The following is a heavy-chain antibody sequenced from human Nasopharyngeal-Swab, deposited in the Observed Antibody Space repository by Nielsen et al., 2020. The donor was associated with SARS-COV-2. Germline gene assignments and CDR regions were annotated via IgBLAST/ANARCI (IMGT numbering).Heavy chain of an antibody. D-gene: IGHD5-24*01. CDR2: ISYDGSDK. V-gene: IGHV3-30*18. CDR3: AKDWSERWLQLGN. Sequence: GESLKLSCAASGFTFSSYGMHWVRQAPGKGLEWVAVISYDGSDKYYADSVKGRFTISRDNSKNTLHLQMNSLGAEDTAVYYCAKDWSERWLQLGNWGQGTLVTVSS. CDR1: GFTFSSYG. J-gene: IGHJ4*02.